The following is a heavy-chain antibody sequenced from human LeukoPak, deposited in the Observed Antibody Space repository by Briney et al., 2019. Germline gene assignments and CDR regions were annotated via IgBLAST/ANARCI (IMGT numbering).Heavy chain of an antibody. V-gene: IGHV4-34*01. D-gene: IGHD5-12*01. Sequence: SETLSLTCAVSAGSFTGYYWSWIRQPPGKGLEWIGEINHSGSTDYNPSLKSRVTISVDTSKNQFSLKLSSLAAAHRAGYYCARSRDIGSRDIDYWGQGTLVTVSS. J-gene: IGHJ4*02. CDR2: INHSGST. CDR3: ARSRDIGSRDIDY. CDR1: AGSFTGYY.